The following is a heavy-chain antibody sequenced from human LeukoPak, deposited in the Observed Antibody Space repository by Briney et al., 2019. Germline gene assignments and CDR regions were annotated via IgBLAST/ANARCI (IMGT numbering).Heavy chain of an antibody. V-gene: IGHV3-23*01. CDR1: GLIFSNYA. Sequence: PGGSLRLSCAASGLIFSNYAMNWVRQAPGKGLEWVSAISGGSGYTYDTDSVKGRFTISRDNSKNTLYLQMNSLRAEDTAVYYCAKDRDCSSTSCFFNYWGQGTLVTVSS. CDR3: AKDRDCSSTSCFFNY. J-gene: IGHJ4*02. D-gene: IGHD2-2*01. CDR2: ISGGSGYT.